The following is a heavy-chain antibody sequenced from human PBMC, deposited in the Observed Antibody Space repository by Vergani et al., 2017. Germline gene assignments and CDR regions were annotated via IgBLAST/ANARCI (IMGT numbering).Heavy chain of an antibody. CDR3: AKAVKGYCSSTSCYTGEDWFDP. CDR2: ISGSGGST. D-gene: IGHD2-2*02. Sequence: VQLVESGGNVVQSGTSLRLSCAASGFTFSSYAMSWVRQAPGKGLEWVSAISGSGGSTYYADSVKGRFTISRDNSKNTLYLQMNSLRAEDTAVYYCAKAVKGYCSSTSCYTGEDWFDPWGQGTLVTVSS. V-gene: IGHV3-23*04. CDR1: GFTFSSYA. J-gene: IGHJ5*02.